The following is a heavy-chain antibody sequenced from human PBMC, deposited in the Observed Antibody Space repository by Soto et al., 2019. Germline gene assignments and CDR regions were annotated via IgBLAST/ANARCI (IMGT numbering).Heavy chain of an antibody. D-gene: IGHD2-8*02. CDR1: GFTFSSYW. Sequence: EVPLVESGGGLVQPGGSLRLSCVASGFTFSSYWMSWVRQAPGKGLEWVANIKQDGGGKYYVDSVKGRFTISRDNTKNSLYLQMSSLRADDTAVYHCVRGEGSGHYYYGMDVWGQGTTVTFSS. CDR2: IKQDGGGK. CDR3: VRGEGSGHYYYGMDV. V-gene: IGHV3-7*04. J-gene: IGHJ6*02.